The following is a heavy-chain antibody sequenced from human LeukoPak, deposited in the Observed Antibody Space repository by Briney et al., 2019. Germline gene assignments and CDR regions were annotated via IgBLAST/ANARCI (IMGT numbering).Heavy chain of an antibody. CDR3: ARDQGLTAPPPYGLDV. CDR1: GGTFSSSA. Sequence: SVKVSCKASGGTFSSSAITWVRQAPGQGLEWMGRIIPVLNITNYEQKFQGRVTITADTSTSTAYMELSSLRSEETAVYYCARDQGLTAPPPYGLDVWGQGTTVTVSS. J-gene: IGHJ6*02. CDR2: IIPVLNIT. V-gene: IGHV1-69*04. D-gene: IGHD5-18*01.